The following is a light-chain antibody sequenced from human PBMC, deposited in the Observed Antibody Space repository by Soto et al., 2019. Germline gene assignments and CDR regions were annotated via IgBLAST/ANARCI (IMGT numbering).Light chain of an antibody. CDR1: QSITTF. V-gene: IGKV1-39*01. CDR2: TAS. J-gene: IGKJ4*01. Sequence: DIQMTQSPSSLSASVGDRVTITCRASQSITTFLNWYQQKPGKAPKLLIYTASSLHSGVPSRFSGSGSGTDFTLTIGSLQPEDFATYYCQQSYSTPLTFGGGTKVEIK. CDR3: QQSYSTPLT.